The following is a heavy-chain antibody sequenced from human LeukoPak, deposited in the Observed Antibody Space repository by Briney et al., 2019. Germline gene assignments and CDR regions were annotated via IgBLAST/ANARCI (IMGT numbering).Heavy chain of an antibody. V-gene: IGHV3-21*01. D-gene: IGHD6-13*01. CDR3: ARETYSSSWSYYFDY. Sequence: GGSLRLSCAASGFTFSIYSMNWVRQAPGKGLEWVSSISSSSSYIYYADSVKGRFTISRDNAKNSLYLQMNSLRAEDTAVYYCARETYSSSWSYYFDYWGQGTLVTVSS. J-gene: IGHJ4*02. CDR2: ISSSSSYI. CDR1: GFTFSIYS.